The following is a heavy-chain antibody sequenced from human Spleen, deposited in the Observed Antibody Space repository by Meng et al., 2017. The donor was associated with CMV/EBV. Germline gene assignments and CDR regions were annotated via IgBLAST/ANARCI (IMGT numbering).Heavy chain of an antibody. CDR3: ARDTREETVFVYYYYGMDV. D-gene: IGHD2-2*01. Sequence: GESLKISCAASGFTFSGSAMHWVRQASGKGLEWVGRIRSKANSYATAYAASVKGRFTISRDDSKNTAYLQMNSLKTEDTAVYYCARDTREETVFVYYYYGMDVWGQGTTVTVSS. CDR2: IRSKANSYAT. J-gene: IGHJ6*02. V-gene: IGHV3-73*01. CDR1: GFTFSGSA.